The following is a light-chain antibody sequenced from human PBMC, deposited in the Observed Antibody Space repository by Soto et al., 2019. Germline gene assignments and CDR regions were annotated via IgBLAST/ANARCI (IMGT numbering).Light chain of an antibody. V-gene: IGKV3-15*01. J-gene: IGKJ5*01. CDR1: QSITSS. CDR2: GAS. Sequence: EIVMTEAPATLSVYPGERATLSCRASQSITSSLAWYQQKPGQAPRLLIYGASTGATGLPARFSGSGSGTEFTLTINSLQAEDCAVYYCQQYYNWPRTFGQGTRLVI. CDR3: QQYYNWPRT.